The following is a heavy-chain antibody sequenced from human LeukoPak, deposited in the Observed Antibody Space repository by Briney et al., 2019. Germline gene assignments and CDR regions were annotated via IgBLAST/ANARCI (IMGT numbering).Heavy chain of an antibody. Sequence: PGGSLRLSCAASGFTFDDYGMSWVRQAPGKGLEWVSGINWNGGSTGYADSVNGRFPISRDNAKNSLYLQMNSLRAEDTALYYCARVGGIAVAGTPHYWGQGTLVTVSS. D-gene: IGHD6-19*01. CDR2: INWNGGST. J-gene: IGHJ4*02. CDR1: GFTFDDYG. V-gene: IGHV3-20*04. CDR3: ARVGGIAVAGTPHY.